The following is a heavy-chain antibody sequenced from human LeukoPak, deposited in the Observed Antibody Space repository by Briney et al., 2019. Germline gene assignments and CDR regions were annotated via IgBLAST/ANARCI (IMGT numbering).Heavy chain of an antibody. CDR1: GGSISSSNW. D-gene: IGHD3-22*01. Sequence: SETLSLTCAASGGSISSSNWWSWVRQPPGKGLEWIGEIYHSGSTNYNPSLKSRVTISVDKSKNQFSLKLSSVTAADTAVYYCARLGDLYYYDSSGYYYDGYFDYWGQGTLVTASS. CDR3: ARLGDLYYYDSSGYYYDGYFDY. CDR2: IYHSGST. J-gene: IGHJ4*02. V-gene: IGHV4-4*02.